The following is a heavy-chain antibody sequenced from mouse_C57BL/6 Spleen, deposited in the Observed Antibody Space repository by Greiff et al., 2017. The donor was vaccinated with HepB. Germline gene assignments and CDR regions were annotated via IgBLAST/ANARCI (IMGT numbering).Heavy chain of an antibody. D-gene: IGHD3-3*01. Sequence: EVMLVESGGGLVQPGGSLSLSCAASGFTFTDYYMSWVRQPPGKALEWLGFIRNKANGYTTEYSASVKGRFTISRNNSQSILYHQMNALRAEDSATYYCARYLGGTYFDYWGQGTTLTVTS. J-gene: IGHJ2*01. CDR3: ARYLGGTYFDY. CDR2: IRNKANGYTT. CDR1: GFTFTDYY. V-gene: IGHV7-3*01.